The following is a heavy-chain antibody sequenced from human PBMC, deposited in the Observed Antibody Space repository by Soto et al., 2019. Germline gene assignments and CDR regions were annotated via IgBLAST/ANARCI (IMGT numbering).Heavy chain of an antibody. CDR2: MYYTGST. V-gene: IGHV4-59*08. D-gene: IGHD2-21*01. CDR1: GDSISSYS. J-gene: IGHJ4*02. CDR3: GRLDSRKGHYYDY. Sequence: PSETLSLTCTVSGDSISSYSWTWIRQPPGRRLEWIGYMYYTGSTNYNPSLKSRVSISVDTSKNQFSLKLRSVTAEDTAVYYCGRLDSRKGHYYDYWGQGTLVTVSS.